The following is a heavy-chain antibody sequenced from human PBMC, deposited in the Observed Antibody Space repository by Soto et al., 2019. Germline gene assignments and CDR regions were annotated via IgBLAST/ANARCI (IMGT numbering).Heavy chain of an antibody. CDR1: GYSISSFY. CDR2: VYTSGNT. D-gene: IGHD4-17*01. V-gene: IGHV4-4*07. Sequence: XETLSLTCTVAGYSISSFYWSWIRQPAGKGLEWIGRVYTSGNTDYNPSLKSRLTMSVDTSKNQLSLKLRSVTAADTAAYYCVRDQSDYGGGNWFDHWGPGNLVTVSS. CDR3: VRDQSDYGGGNWFDH. J-gene: IGHJ5*02.